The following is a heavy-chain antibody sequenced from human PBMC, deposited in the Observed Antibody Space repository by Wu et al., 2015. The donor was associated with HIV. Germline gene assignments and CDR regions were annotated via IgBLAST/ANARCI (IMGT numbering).Heavy chain of an antibody. D-gene: IGHD3-9*01. Sequence: QVQLVQSGAEVKKPGASVKVSCKASGYTFTGYYMHWLRQAPGQGLEWMGWINPNSGGTNFVQKFQDRVTLTRDTSISTAYMEMSGLRSDDTAVYYCARDYYDVLTTYSHYFLTYGVQGTLVTVSS. CDR2: INPNSGGT. CDR1: GYTFTGYY. J-gene: IGHJ4*02. CDR3: ARDYYDVLTTYSHYFLTY. V-gene: IGHV1-2*02.